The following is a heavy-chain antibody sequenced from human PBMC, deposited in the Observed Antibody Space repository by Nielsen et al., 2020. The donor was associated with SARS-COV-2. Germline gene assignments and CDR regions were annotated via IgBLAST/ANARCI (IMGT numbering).Heavy chain of an antibody. V-gene: IGHV1-69*13. CDR3: ARERCSSASCYDGMDV. CDR1: GGTFSSYA. J-gene: IGHJ6*02. Sequence: SVKVSCKASGGTFSSYAISWVRQAPGQGLEWMGGIIPIFGTANYAQKFQGRVTITADESTSTAYMELSSLRSEDTAVYYCARERCSSASCYDGMDVWGQGTTVTVSS. CDR2: IIPIFGTA. D-gene: IGHD2-2*01.